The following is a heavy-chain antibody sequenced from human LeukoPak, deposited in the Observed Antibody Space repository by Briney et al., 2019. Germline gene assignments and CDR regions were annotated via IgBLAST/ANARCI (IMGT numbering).Heavy chain of an antibody. CDR1: GVTFSSYA. J-gene: IGHJ4*02. CDR3: ARGLEYSSSSDY. V-gene: IGHV3-30-3*01. CDR2: ISYDGSNK. Sequence: GRSLRLSCAASGVTFSSYAMCWGREAPGKGLGWVAVISYDGSNKYYADSVKGRFTISRDNSKNTLYLQMNSLRAEDTAVYYCARGLEYSSSSDYWGQGTLVTVSS. D-gene: IGHD6-6*01.